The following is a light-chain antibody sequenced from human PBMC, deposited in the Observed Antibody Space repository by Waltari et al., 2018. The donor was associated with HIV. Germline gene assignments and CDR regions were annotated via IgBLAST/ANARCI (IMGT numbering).Light chain of an antibody. V-gene: IGLV2-14*03. CDR1: SSDVGGYNY. Sequence: QSALTQPASVSGSPGQSITISCTGTSSDVGGYNYVSWYQQHPGKAPKLMIYDVSNRPSGVSNRFSVSKPGNTASLTISGLQAEDEADYYCSSYTSSSTLVFGTGTKVTVL. J-gene: IGLJ1*01. CDR3: SSYTSSSTLV. CDR2: DVS.